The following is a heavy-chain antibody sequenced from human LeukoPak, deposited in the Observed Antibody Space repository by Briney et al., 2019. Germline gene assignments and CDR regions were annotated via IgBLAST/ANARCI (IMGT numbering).Heavy chain of an antibody. CDR2: ISGSGGST. CDR3: ASAPLYYFDY. J-gene: IGHJ4*02. Sequence: GRSLRLSCAASGFTFSSYAMSWVRQAPGKGLEWVSAISGSGGSTYYADSVKGRFTISRDNSKNTLYLQMNSLRAEDTAVYYCASAPLYYFDYWGQGTLVTVSS. V-gene: IGHV3-23*01. CDR1: GFTFSSYA.